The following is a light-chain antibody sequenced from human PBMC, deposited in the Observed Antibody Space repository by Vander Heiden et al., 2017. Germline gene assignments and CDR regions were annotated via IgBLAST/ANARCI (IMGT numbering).Light chain of an antibody. CDR1: SSDVGGYNY. J-gene: IGLJ1*01. Sequence: QSALTQPASVSGSPGQSITIFCTGTSSDVGGYNYVSWYQQHPGKAPKLMIYDVSNRPSGVSNRFSGSKSGNTASLTISGLQAEDEADYYCSSYTSSSTPRVFGTGTKVTVL. V-gene: IGLV2-14*01. CDR2: DVS. CDR3: SSYTSSSTPRV.